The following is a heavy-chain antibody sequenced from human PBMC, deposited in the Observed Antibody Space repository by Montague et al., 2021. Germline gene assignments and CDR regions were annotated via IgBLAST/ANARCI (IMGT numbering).Heavy chain of an antibody. Sequence: SLRLSCAVSGFPFSSHAMHWVRPAPGKGLQWVAFISSDGGSRHFADSVKGRFTISRDHSKNTLYLQMNSLRPEDTAVYYCARDGPTRLYYFDYWGQGTLVSVSS. CDR2: ISSDGGSR. V-gene: IGHV3-30*04. D-gene: IGHD5-12*01. J-gene: IGHJ4*02. CDR3: ARDGPTRLYYFDY. CDR1: GFPFSSHA.